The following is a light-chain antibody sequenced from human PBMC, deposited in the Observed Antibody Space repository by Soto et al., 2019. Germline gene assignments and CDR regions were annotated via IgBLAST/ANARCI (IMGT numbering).Light chain of an antibody. J-gene: IGKJ1*01. CDR2: DAP. CDR1: QSISRR. CDR3: HPYSSYPT. Sequence: DVEGAQSPSPLPSTVEQSLTTTVRASQSISRRLAWYQQTPGKAPKLLIYDAPSLESGVPSRFSGSGSGTEFTLTIRSLQSDDFATYYCHPYSSYPTFGQGIKVDIK. V-gene: IGKV1-5*01.